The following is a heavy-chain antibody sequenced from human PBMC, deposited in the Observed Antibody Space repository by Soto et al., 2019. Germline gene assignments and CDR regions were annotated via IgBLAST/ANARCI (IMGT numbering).Heavy chain of an antibody. CDR2: VYWDDDK. CDR1: GFSLNTRDVG. D-gene: IGHD3-16*01. J-gene: IGHJ4*02. Sequence: QITLNESGPALVKPTQTLTLTCTFSGFSLNTRDVGVGWIRQPPGKALEWLGVVYWDDDKTYSPSLKSRLTITKDTLKNQVVLRMTKMDPVDTATYYCAHCRGGVASFWGQGTLVTVSS. CDR3: AHCRGGVASF. V-gene: IGHV2-5*02.